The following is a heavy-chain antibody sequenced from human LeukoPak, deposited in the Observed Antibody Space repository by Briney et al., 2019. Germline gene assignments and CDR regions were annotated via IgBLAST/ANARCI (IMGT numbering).Heavy chain of an antibody. J-gene: IGHJ4*02. CDR3: ARDPAAVSNQPQYYFDF. Sequence: GGSLRLSCAASGFTFSSYAMHWVRQAPGKGLEWVAVISYSGGDNKYYADSVNGRFTISRDNSKNTLFMQMNSLRPEDTSVYYCARDPAAVSNQPQYYFDFWGQGTLVTVSS. D-gene: IGHD1-14*01. CDR1: GFTFSSYA. CDR2: ISYSGGDNK. V-gene: IGHV3-30*04.